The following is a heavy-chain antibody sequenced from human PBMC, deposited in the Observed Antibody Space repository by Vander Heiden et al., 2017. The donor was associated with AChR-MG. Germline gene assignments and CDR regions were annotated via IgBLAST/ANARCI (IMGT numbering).Heavy chain of an antibody. D-gene: IGHD3-22*01. Sequence: QVQLVASGGGLVKPGGSLKLSCAASGFTFSDYYMSWIRQAPGKGLEWVSYISSRGSTIYYADSVKGRFTISRDNAKNSLYLQMNSLRAEDTAVYYCASKPYYYDSSGYYPPPDWGQGTLVTVSS. CDR1: GFTFSDYY. J-gene: IGHJ4*02. CDR3: ASKPYYYDSSGYYPPPD. CDR2: ISSRGSTI. V-gene: IGHV3-11*01.